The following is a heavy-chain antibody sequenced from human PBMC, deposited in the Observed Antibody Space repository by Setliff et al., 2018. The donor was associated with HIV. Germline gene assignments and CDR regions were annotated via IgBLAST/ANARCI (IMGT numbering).Heavy chain of an antibody. CDR2: INHSGTT. D-gene: IGHD2-21*01. CDR3: ARAFLVVPLARDFYYYMDF. Sequence: PSETLSLTCAVYGGSFSGYYWSWIRQPPGKGLEWIGEINHSGTTNYNPSLKSRLTMSVDTSKNQFSLRLSSVTAADTAVYYCARAFLVVPLARDFYYYMDFWGKGNTVTVSS. V-gene: IGHV4-34*01. CDR1: GGSFSGYY. J-gene: IGHJ6*03.